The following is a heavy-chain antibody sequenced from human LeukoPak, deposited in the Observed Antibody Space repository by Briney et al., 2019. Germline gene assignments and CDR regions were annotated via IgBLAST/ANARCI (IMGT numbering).Heavy chain of an antibody. Sequence: GGSMRLSCAASGFTASTSSVSWVRQAPGKGLEWVSVIYSGGSTYYANSVKGRFTISRDNSKITVDFQMNSLRVEDTAVYYCTGAGVLGYFADWGQGTLVTVSS. D-gene: IGHD3-9*01. J-gene: IGHJ4*02. V-gene: IGHV3-66*01. CDR3: TGAGVLGYFAD. CDR1: GFTASTSS. CDR2: IYSGGST.